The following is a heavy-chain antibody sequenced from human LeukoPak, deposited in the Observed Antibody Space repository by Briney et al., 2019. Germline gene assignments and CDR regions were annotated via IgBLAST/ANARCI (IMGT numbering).Heavy chain of an antibody. CDR1: GGSISSYY. Sequence: SETLSLTCTVSGGSISSYYWSWIRQPAGKGLEWIGRIYTSGSTNYNPFLKSRVTMSVDTSKNQFSLKLSSVTAADTAVYYCARDVYQRGYSYGYDYWGQGTLVTVSS. J-gene: IGHJ4*02. CDR3: ARDVYQRGYSYGYDY. CDR2: IYTSGST. D-gene: IGHD5-18*01. V-gene: IGHV4-4*07.